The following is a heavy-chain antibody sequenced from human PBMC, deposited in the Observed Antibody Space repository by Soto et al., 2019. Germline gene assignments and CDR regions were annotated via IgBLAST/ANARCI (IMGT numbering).Heavy chain of an antibody. CDR3: TTNSVTDFYYYGMEV. V-gene: IGHV3-15*01. Sequence: GGSLRLSCAASGFTFSSYGMHWVRQAPGKGLKWVGRIKTNIDGGRIDYAAPVKGRFTISRDDSKNTLYLQMNSLKTEDTGVYYCTTNSVTDFYYYGMEVWGLGTTVTVYS. CDR2: IKTNIDGGRI. CDR1: GFTFSSYG. J-gene: IGHJ6*02.